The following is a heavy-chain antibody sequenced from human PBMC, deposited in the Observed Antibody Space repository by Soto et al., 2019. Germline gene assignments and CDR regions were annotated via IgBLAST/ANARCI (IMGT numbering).Heavy chain of an antibody. Sequence: QVQLVQSGAEVKKPGSSVKVSCKASGGTFSSYAISWVRQAPGQGLEWMGGIIPIFGTANYAQKFQGRVTITADESTSTAYMELSSLSSEDTAVYYCASEIAAAGPDYDDSGMDVWGQGTTVTVSS. CDR1: GGTFSSYA. V-gene: IGHV1-69*12. D-gene: IGHD6-13*01. CDR2: IIPIFGTA. J-gene: IGHJ6*02. CDR3: ASEIAAAGPDYDDSGMDV.